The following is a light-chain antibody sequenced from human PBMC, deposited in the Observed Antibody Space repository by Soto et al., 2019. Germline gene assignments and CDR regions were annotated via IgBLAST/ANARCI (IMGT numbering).Light chain of an antibody. CDR3: QSYDSSLSAVV. CDR1: SSNIGAGYD. CDR2: GHS. J-gene: IGLJ2*01. V-gene: IGLV1-40*01. Sequence: QSVLTQPPSVSGAPGQRVTISCTGSSSNIGAGYDVHWYQQLPGTAPKLLIYGHSNRPAGVPDRFSGSKSGTSASLAITGLQADDEADYYCQSYDSSLSAVVFGGGTKLPVL.